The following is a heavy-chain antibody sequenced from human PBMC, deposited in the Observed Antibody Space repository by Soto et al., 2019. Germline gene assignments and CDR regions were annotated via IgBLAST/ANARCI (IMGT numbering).Heavy chain of an antibody. Sequence: EVQLVETGGGLIQPGGSLRLSCAASGFTVSSNYMSWVRQAPGKGLEWVAVIYSGGSTYYADSVKGRFTISRDNSKNTLYLQMNSLRAEDTAVYYCARDRYYGSGSYRYYYGMDVWGQGTTVTVSS. CDR3: ARDRYYGSGSYRYYYGMDV. D-gene: IGHD3-10*01. V-gene: IGHV3-53*02. CDR2: IYSGGST. J-gene: IGHJ6*02. CDR1: GFTVSSNY.